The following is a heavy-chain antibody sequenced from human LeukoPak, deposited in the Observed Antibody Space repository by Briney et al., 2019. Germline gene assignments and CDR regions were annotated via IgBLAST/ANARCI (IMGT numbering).Heavy chain of an antibody. V-gene: IGHV1-46*01. Sequence: ASVKVSCKASGYTFTGYYMHWVRQAHGQGLEWMGIINPSGGSTSYAQKFQGRVTMTRDTSTSTVYMELSSLRSEDTAVYYCATEGYSSSWYPLYYGMDVWGQGTTVTVSS. D-gene: IGHD6-13*01. CDR2: INPSGGST. J-gene: IGHJ6*02. CDR3: ATEGYSSSWYPLYYGMDV. CDR1: GYTFTGYY.